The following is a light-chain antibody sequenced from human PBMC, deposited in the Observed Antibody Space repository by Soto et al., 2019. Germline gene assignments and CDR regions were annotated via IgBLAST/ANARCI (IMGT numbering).Light chain of an antibody. CDR2: INYDGSH. V-gene: IGLV4-69*02. J-gene: IGLJ3*02. Sequence: QAVVTQSPSASGSLGASVKLTCTLSSDYTTNAIAWHQQQSEKGPRFLMKINYDGSHSKGDGFSDRFSGSSSGAERHLTISSLQSEDEADYSCQSLGTGIQVFGGGTKLTVL. CDR3: QSLGTGIQV. CDR1: SDYTTNA.